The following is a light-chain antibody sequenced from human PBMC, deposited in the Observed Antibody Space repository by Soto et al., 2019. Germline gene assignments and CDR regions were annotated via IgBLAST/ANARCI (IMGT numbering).Light chain of an antibody. CDR2: ENN. CDR1: SSNIGDNY. J-gene: IGLJ3*02. CDR3: GTWDTSLGAGRV. V-gene: IGLV1-51*02. Sequence: QSVLTQPPSVSAAPGQKVTISCSGSSSNIGDNYVSWYQQLPGTAPKLLIYENNKRPSGIPDRFSGSKSGTSATLGITGLQTGDEADYYCGTWDTSLGAGRVFGGGTKLTVL.